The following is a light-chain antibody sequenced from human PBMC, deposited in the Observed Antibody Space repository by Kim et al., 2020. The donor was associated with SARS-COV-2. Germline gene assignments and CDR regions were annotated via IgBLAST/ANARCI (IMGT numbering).Light chain of an antibody. CDR2: QDS. CDR1: KLGDKY. Sequence: VSPEQPASLSGPGDKLGDKYACWYQQKPGQSPGLVIYQDSQRPSGIPERFSGSNSGNTATLTISGTQAMDEADYYCQSWDSSTVVFGGGTQLTVL. CDR3: QSWDSSTVV. V-gene: IGLV3-1*01. J-gene: IGLJ2*01.